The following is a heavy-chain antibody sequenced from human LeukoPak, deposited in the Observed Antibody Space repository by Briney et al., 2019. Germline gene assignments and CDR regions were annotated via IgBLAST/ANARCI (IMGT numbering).Heavy chain of an antibody. D-gene: IGHD6-19*01. CDR3: ARDLTSSRWQQWLATFDY. V-gene: IGHV3-7*01. Sequence: PGGSLRLSCAASGFTFSSYWMSWVRQAPGKGLEWVANIKQDGSEKYYVDSVKGRFTISRDNAKNSLYLQMNSLRAEDTAVYYCARDLTSSRWQQWLATFDYWGQGTLVTVSS. CDR2: IKQDGSEK. CDR1: GFTFSSYW. J-gene: IGHJ4*02.